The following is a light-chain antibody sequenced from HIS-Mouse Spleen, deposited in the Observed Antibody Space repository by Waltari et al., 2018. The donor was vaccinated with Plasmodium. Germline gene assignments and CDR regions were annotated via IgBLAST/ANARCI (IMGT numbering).Light chain of an antibody. J-gene: IGKJ5*01. V-gene: IGKV1-9*01. CDR3: EQLNSYPAA. CDR1: QGISSY. CDR2: AAC. Sequence: DIQFSQTPSFLSASVADRVTITCRASQGISSYLAWYQQKPGKAPKLLIYAACTLKSRVPSRFSGSGSGTEISLTIGGQLPEDVATDYCEQLNSYPAAFGPATRREI.